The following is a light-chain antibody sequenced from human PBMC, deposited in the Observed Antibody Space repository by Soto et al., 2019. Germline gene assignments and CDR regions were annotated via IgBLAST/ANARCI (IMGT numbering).Light chain of an antibody. J-gene: IGKJ4*01. V-gene: IGKV3D-15*01. Sequence: ETLMTQSAATLSASPGERVTLSCRASQNINFNLAWYQQKPGQAPRVLIYGASSRASGIPDRFSGSGSGTDFTLTISRLEHDDFAFYYCQQYHNWPPLTFGGGTKVDIK. CDR3: QQYHNWPPLT. CDR1: QNINFN. CDR2: GAS.